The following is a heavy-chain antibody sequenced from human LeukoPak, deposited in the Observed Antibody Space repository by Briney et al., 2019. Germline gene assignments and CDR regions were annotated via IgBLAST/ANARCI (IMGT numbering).Heavy chain of an antibody. Sequence: GGSLRLSCAVSGLDFGSHGFHWVRQAPGKGLEWVAAVWADGRTKDVAGSVKGQFTASRNNFENTVFLQMNDLRVEDTAMYYCAKDPARSMDVWGKGTTVIVSS. CDR2: VWADGRTK. CDR3: AKDPARSMDV. J-gene: IGHJ6*03. V-gene: IGHV3-33*06. CDR1: GLDFGSHG.